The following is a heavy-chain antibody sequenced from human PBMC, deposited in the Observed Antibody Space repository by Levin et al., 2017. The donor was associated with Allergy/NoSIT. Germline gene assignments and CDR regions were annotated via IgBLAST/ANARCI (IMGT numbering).Heavy chain of an antibody. J-gene: IGHJ4*02. CDR1: GFTFSSYA. V-gene: IGHV3-23*01. Sequence: GESLKISCAASGFTFSSYAMNWVRQAPGKGLEWVSGISGSGGSTYYADSVKGRFTISRDNSKNTLSLQMNSLRAEDTAVYYCAKDDPATRPLEYSGYDWGAVSDYWGQGTLVTVSS. CDR3: AKDDPATRPLEYSGYDWGAVSDY. CDR2: ISGSGGST. D-gene: IGHD5-12*01.